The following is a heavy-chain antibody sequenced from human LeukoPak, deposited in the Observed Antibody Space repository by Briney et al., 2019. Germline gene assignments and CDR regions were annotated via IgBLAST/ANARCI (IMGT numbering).Heavy chain of an antibody. D-gene: IGHD1-26*01. V-gene: IGHV1-3*01. Sequence: ASVNVSYKASGYTFTSYAMHWVRQAPGQRLEWMGWVNACNGNTKYSQKFQGRVTITRDTSASTAYMELSSLRSEDTAVYYCARDTSFSGSYLSYAFDIWGQGTMVTVSS. CDR3: ARDTSFSGSYLSYAFDI. J-gene: IGHJ3*02. CDR1: GYTFTSYA. CDR2: VNACNGNT.